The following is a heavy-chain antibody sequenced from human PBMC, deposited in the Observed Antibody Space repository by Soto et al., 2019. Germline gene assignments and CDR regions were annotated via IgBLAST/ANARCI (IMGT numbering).Heavy chain of an antibody. CDR3: ASAVTAVRFHP. J-gene: IGHJ5*02. CDR2: IYNAVTT. Sequence: QVQLQESAPGLVKPSETLSLTCTVPGGPINDYYWSWIRQPPGRGLQWIVYIYNAVTTNYNPSLKNRVTISVDTSKNQTSLTLTSVTAPDTAVYYCASAVTAVRFHPWGHGGLVTVS. V-gene: IGHV4-4*09. CDR1: GGPINDYY. D-gene: IGHD6-19*01.